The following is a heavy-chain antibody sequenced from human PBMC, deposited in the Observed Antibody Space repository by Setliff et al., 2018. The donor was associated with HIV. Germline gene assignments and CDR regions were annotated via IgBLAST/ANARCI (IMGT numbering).Heavy chain of an antibody. CDR2: VNEDNGDR. J-gene: IGHJ4*02. V-gene: IGHV1-18*01. D-gene: IGHD5-12*01. CDR3: VRDEKRAAGGSMYYFDY. Sequence: ASVKVSCKASGYNFGFYGISWVRQAPGQGLEWMGWVNEDNGDRNFAPSVQGRIALTTDTSTNTAYMELTNLRSDDTALYFCVRDEKRAAGGSMYYFDYWVQGTLVTVSS. CDR1: GYNFGFYG.